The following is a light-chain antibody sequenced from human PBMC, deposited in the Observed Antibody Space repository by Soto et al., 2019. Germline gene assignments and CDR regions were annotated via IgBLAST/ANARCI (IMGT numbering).Light chain of an antibody. J-gene: IGKJ2*01. Sequence: EIVLTQSPGTLSLSPGERATLSCRASQSVSSTYLAWYQQKPRQAPRLVIYAASNSATDIPDRFSGSAPEADLPLTTSRLEPEDFAIYYCKQYVTSLPVYPVGQGNKLEIK. CDR1: QSVSSTY. CDR3: KQYVTSLPVYP. CDR2: AAS. V-gene: IGKV3-20*01.